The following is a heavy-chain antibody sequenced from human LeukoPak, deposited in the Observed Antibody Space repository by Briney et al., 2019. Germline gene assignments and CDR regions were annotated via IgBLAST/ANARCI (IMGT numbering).Heavy chain of an antibody. CDR2: ISSSSSTI. V-gene: IGHV3-48*01. Sequence: GGSLRLSCAASGFTFSSYSMNWVRQAPGKGLEWVSYISSSSSTIYYADSVKGRFTISRDNAKNSLYLQMNSLRAEDTAVYYCAKERKPFDAFDIWGQGTMVTVSS. CDR3: AKERKPFDAFDI. J-gene: IGHJ3*02. CDR1: GFTFSSYS.